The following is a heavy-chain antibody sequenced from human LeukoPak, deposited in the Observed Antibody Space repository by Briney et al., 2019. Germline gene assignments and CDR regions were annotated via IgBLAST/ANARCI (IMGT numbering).Heavy chain of an antibody. J-gene: IGHJ3*02. CDR2: IITNFGTA. D-gene: IGHD2-15*01. CDR3: ARGGALGYCSGGSCYSGGEAFDI. CDR1: GGTFSSYA. Sequence: SVTVSRKASGGTFSSYAISWMRQAPGQGLEWMGRIITNFGTANNAHQFLGRVTTTSDKTTNTAYMVQSSLRTEDTAVYYCARGGALGYCSGGSCYSGGEAFDIWGQGTMVTVSS. V-gene: IGHV1-69*06.